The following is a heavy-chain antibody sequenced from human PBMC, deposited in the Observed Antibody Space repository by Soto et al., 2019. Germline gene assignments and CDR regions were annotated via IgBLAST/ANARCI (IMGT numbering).Heavy chain of an antibody. CDR2: ISAYNGKT. Sequence: QVQLVQSGAEVKKPGASVKVSCKASGYTFTSYGISWVRQAPGQGLEWMGWISAYNGKTNYTQKLPGRDTMTPDTYTSTAYMELRCLRYEDTGVYYCAREDTPSLNWGQGTLVTVSS. J-gene: IGHJ4*02. V-gene: IGHV1-18*01. CDR1: GYTFTSYG. D-gene: IGHD3-16*01. CDR3: AREDTPSLN.